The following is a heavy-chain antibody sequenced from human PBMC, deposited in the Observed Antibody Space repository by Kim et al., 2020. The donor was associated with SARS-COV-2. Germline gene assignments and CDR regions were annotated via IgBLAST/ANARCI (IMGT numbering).Heavy chain of an antibody. CDR2: IYHSGST. D-gene: IGHD2-15*01. Sequence: SETLSLTCTVSGYSISSGYYWGWIRQPPGKGLEWIGSIYHSGSTYYNPSLKSRVTISVDTSKNQFSLKLSSVTAADTAVYYCGVGGSRRRYDYCGQGTL. V-gene: IGHV4-38-2*02. CDR3: GVGGSRRRYDY. J-gene: IGHJ4*02. CDR1: GYSISSGYY.